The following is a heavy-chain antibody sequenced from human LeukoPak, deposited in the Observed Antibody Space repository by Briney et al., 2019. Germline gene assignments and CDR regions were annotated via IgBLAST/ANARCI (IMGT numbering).Heavy chain of an antibody. CDR2: IHYSGST. Sequence: SETLSLTCTVSGGSMSPYHWGWIRQPPGKGLEWTGYIHYSGSTNYNPSLKSRVTISVDTSKNQFSLKLSSVTAADTAIYYCAKAVSGRFDYWGQGTLVTVSS. CDR3: AKAVSGRFDY. J-gene: IGHJ4*02. V-gene: IGHV4-59*08. CDR1: GGSMSPYH. D-gene: IGHD6-19*01.